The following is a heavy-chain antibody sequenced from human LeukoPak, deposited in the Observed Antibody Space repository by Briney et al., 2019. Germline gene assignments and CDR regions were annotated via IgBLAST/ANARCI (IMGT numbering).Heavy chain of an antibody. CDR1: GLTFSSYE. V-gene: IGHV3-48*03. CDR3: ARDLGITMVRGVIVYYYGMDV. D-gene: IGHD3-10*01. CDR2: ISSSGSTI. J-gene: IGHJ6*02. Sequence: GGSLRLSCAASGLTFSSYEMNWVRQAPGKGLEWVSYISSSGSTIYYADSVKGRFTISRDNAKNSLYLQMNSLRAEDTAVYYCARDLGITMVRGVIVYYYGMDVWGQGTTVTASS.